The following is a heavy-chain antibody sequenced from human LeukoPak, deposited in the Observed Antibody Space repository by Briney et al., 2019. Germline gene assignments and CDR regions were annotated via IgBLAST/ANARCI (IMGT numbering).Heavy chain of an antibody. CDR2: ISHSGSN. V-gene: IGHV4-34*01. Sequence: PSETLSLTCAVYGGSFSGYYWSWIRQPPGEGLEWIGEISHSGSNNYSPSLKRRVTISVDPSQHQLSLKLRSVTAAHTAVYYCARGPVVLTGYYRLDYWGQGTLVTVSS. J-gene: IGHJ4*02. CDR1: GGSFSGYY. D-gene: IGHD3-9*01. CDR3: ARGPVVLTGYYRLDY.